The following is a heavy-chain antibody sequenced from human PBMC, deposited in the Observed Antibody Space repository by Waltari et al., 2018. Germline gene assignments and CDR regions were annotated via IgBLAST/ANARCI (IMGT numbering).Heavy chain of an antibody. CDR2: IYYSGST. D-gene: IGHD6-25*01. Sequence: QVQLQESGPGLVKPSETLSLTCTVSGGSISSYYWSWIRQPPGKGLEWIGYIYYSGSTNYNPSLKSRVTISVDTSKNQFSLKLSSVTAADTAVYYCAATRASGGFDPWGQGTLVTVSS. CDR3: AATRASGGFDP. J-gene: IGHJ5*02. CDR1: GGSISSYY. V-gene: IGHV4-59*01.